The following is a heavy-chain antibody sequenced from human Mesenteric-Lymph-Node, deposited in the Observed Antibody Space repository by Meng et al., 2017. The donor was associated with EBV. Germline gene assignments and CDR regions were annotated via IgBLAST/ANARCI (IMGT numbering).Heavy chain of an antibody. J-gene: IGHJ2*01. CDR2: TYYRSKWYN. CDR1: GDSVSSSSAA. V-gene: IGHV6-1*01. Sequence: QVQLQQSGPGLVXXXXXLPPTCFISGDSVSSSSAAWTWIRQSPSRGLEWLGRTYYRSKWYNDYAVFVKSRITINPDTSKNQFSLQLNSVTPEDTAVYYCARGATSVFDLWGRGTLVTVSS. CDR3: ARGATSVFDL.